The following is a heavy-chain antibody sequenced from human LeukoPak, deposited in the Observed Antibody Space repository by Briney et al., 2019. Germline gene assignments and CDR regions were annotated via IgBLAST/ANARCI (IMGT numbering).Heavy chain of an antibody. V-gene: IGHV3-49*04. J-gene: IGHJ4*02. CDR1: GFTFRSYA. Sequence: PGGSLRLSCTASGFTFRSYALTWVCQAPPRGPEWVGFISSTAYGGTAEYAASVRGRSTISRDDSKSIAFLQMNSLKTEDTAMYYCSRGAVPPDYWGQGTLVTVSS. CDR2: ISSTAYGGTA. CDR3: SRGAVPPDY. D-gene: IGHD4-17*01.